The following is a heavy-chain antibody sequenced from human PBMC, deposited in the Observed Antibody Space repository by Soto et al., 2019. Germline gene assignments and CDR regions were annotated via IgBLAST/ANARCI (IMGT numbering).Heavy chain of an antibody. D-gene: IGHD1-26*01. CDR3: ARALVGDSAASASYFLR. J-gene: IGHJ4*02. CDR2: IHDSGNT. CDR1: GGSVSIGDYL. V-gene: IGHV4-30-4*01. Sequence: SETLALTCTVFGGSVSIGDYLWSWIRQRPGKGLEWIGYIHDSGNTYYNPSLKSRVTISLDTSKNQFSLKVTSMTAADTAVYFCARALVGDSAASASYFLRWGQAILVTV.